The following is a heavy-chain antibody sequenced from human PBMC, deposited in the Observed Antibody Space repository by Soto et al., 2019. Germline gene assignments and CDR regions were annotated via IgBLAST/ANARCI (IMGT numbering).Heavy chain of an antibody. CDR3: AAVKGPITTSSSGWNFDY. CDR2: IVVGSGNT. J-gene: IGHJ4*02. D-gene: IGHD6-19*01. Sequence: GASVKVSCKASGFTFTSSAVQWVRQARGQRLEWIGWIVVGSGNTNYAQKFQERVTITRDMSTSTAYMELSSLRSEDTAVYYCAAVKGPITTSSSGWNFDYWGQGTLVTVSS. V-gene: IGHV1-58*01. CDR1: GFTFTSSA.